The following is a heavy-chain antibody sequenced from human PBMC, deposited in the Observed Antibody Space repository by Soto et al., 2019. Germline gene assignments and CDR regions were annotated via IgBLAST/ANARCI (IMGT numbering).Heavy chain of an antibody. CDR2: IVVGSGNT. CDR3: AVGTFYFDSSGGGGYYYYGMDV. CDR1: GFTFTSSA. J-gene: IGHJ6*02. D-gene: IGHD3-22*01. Sequence: SVKVSCKASGFTFTSSAVQWVRQARGQRLEWIGWIVVGSGNTNYAQKFQERVTITRDMSTSTAYMELSSLRSEDTAVYYCAVGTFYFDSSGGGGYYYYGMDVWGQGTTVTVSS. V-gene: IGHV1-58*01.